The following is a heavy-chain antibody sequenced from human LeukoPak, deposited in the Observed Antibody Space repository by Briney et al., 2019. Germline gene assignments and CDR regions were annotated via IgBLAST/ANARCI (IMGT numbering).Heavy chain of an antibody. CDR2: IYFSGST. CDR3: ASVDYGDFPDY. CDR1: GDAISNSRYY. J-gene: IGHJ4*02. V-gene: IGHV4-39*01. D-gene: IGHD4-17*01. Sequence: PWETLSLTCTVSGDAISNSRYYWGWIRQSPGKGLEWIANIYFSGSTYYNPSLKSRVSMSVDTSKNQFSLNLTSVTAADTAVYYCASVDYGDFPDYWGQGTLLTVSS.